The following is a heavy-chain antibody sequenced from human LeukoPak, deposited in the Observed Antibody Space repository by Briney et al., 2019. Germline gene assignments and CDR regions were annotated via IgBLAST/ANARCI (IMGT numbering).Heavy chain of an antibody. CDR3: ARQARIFGVVTLDY. J-gene: IGHJ4*02. V-gene: IGHV4-34*01. CDR1: GGSFSGYY. CDR2: INHSGST. D-gene: IGHD3-3*02. Sequence: PSETLSLTCAVYGGSFSGYYWSWIRQPPGKRLEWIGEINHSGSTNYNPSLKSRVTISVDTSKNQFSLKLSSVTAADTAVYYCARQARIFGVVTLDYWGQGTLVTVSS.